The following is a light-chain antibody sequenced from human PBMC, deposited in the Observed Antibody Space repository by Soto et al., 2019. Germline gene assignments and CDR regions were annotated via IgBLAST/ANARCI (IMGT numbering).Light chain of an antibody. CDR2: DAS. J-gene: IGKJ5*01. Sequence: EIVLTQSPATLSSFPGDRVTLSCRASQSVSSHLAWYQQKPGQAPRLLIHDASSRATGTPARFSGSGFGTDFTLTISSLEPEDFAVYYCQQRSNWPPITFGQGTRLEIK. V-gene: IGKV3-11*01. CDR3: QQRSNWPPIT. CDR1: QSVSSH.